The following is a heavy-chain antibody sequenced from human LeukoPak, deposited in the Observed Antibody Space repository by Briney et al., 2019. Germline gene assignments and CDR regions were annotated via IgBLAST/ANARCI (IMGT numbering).Heavy chain of an antibody. Sequence: GSSVKVSCKASGYTFTGYYMHWVRQAPGQGLEWMGWINPNSGGTNYAQKFQGRVTMTRDTSISTAYMELSRLRSDDTAVYYCARDETLYSSSWAHAFDIWGQGTMVTVSS. D-gene: IGHD6-13*01. J-gene: IGHJ3*02. CDR1: GYTFTGYY. CDR3: ARDETLYSSSWAHAFDI. V-gene: IGHV1-2*02. CDR2: INPNSGGT.